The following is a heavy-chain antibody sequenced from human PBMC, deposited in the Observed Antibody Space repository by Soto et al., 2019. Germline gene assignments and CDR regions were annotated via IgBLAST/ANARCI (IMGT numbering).Heavy chain of an antibody. CDR1: GYNFHPYW. V-gene: IGHV5-51*01. Sequence: EVQLEQSGAEVKKPGESLRISCKGSGYNFHPYWIAWVRQMPGEGLDWMGIIYPTDSDTTYNPSFQGQVTISADRSTRTPYLGWSNLKASDTAIYYCARLLTAGGSRLCSTGVCRNVGGMDVWGQGTTVTVSS. J-gene: IGHJ6*02. D-gene: IGHD2-8*01. CDR3: ARLLTAGGSRLCSTGVCRNVGGMDV. CDR2: IYPTDSDT.